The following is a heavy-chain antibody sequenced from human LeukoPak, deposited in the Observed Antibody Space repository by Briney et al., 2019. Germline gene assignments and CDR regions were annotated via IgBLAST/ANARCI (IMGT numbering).Heavy chain of an antibody. D-gene: IGHD3-3*01. Sequence: PSQTLSLTCAVSGGSISSGGYSWSWIRQPPGKGLEWIGYIYHSGSTYYNPSLKSRVTISVDRSKNQFSLKLSSVTAADTAVYYCARLGGTQDYDFWSGYYTSGFYYFDYWGQGTLVTVSS. CDR2: IYHSGST. CDR1: GGSISSGGYS. V-gene: IGHV4-30-2*01. J-gene: IGHJ4*02. CDR3: ARLGGTQDYDFWSGYYTSGFYYFDY.